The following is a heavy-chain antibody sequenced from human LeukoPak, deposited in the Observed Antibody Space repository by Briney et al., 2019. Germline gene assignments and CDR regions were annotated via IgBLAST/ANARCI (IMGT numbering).Heavy chain of an antibody. D-gene: IGHD5-18*01. Sequence: GGSLRLSCAASGFTFSSYGMHWVRQAPGKGLEWVAFIRYDGSNKYYADSVKGRFTISRDNSKNTLYLQMNSLRAEDTAVYYCAKKAAMVTSYYYYYMDVWGKGTTVTISS. CDR2: IRYDGSNK. CDR3: AKKAAMVTSYYYYYMDV. CDR1: GFTFSSYG. J-gene: IGHJ6*03. V-gene: IGHV3-30*02.